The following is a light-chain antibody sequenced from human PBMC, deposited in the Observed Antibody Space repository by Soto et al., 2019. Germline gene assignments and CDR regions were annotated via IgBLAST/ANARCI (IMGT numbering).Light chain of an antibody. J-gene: IGLJ3*02. CDR1: SSNIGAGYD. Sequence: QAVVTQPPSVSGAPGQRVTISCTGSSSNIGAGYDVHWYQQLPGTAPKLLIYGNSNRPSGVPDRFSGSKSGTSASLAITGLQAEDDADYSCQSYDSSMSRRVFGGGTNLTVL. CDR3: QSYDSSMSRRV. CDR2: GNS. V-gene: IGLV1-40*01.